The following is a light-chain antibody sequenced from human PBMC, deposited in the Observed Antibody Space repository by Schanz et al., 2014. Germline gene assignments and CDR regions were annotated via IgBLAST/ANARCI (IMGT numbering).Light chain of an antibody. J-gene: IGLJ3*02. V-gene: IGLV1-47*01. CDR1: TSNIGSNY. CDR3: ATWDDSLNNWV. Sequence: QSVLTQPPSASGTPGQRVIISCSGGTSNIGSNYVWWYQQLTGTAPKLLMSRNDYRPSGVPDRISGSKSGTSASLAISGLRLEDEAHYYCATWDDSLNNWVFGGGTKLTVL. CDR2: RND.